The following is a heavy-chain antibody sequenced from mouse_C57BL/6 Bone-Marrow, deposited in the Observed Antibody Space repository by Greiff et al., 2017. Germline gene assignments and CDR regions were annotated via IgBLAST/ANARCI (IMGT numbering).Heavy chain of an antibody. Sequence: VQLQQSGAELVKPGASVKLSCKASGYTFTSYWMHWVKQRPGQGLEWIGMIHPNSGSTNYNEKFKSKATLTVDKSSSTAYMQLSSLTSEDSAVYYCASREWLLEAMDYWGQGTSVTVSS. CDR1: GYTFTSYW. D-gene: IGHD2-3*01. J-gene: IGHJ4*01. CDR3: ASREWLLEAMDY. CDR2: IHPNSGST. V-gene: IGHV1-64*01.